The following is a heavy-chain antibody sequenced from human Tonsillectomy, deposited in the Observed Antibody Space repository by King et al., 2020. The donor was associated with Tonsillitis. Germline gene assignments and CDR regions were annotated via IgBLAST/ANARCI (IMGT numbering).Heavy chain of an antibody. D-gene: IGHD5-18*01. CDR3: ARDRAIQLFFGPDY. CDR2: INPSDGSR. CDR1: GYTFTNYY. Sequence: QLVQSGAEVKKPGASVKVSCRASGYTFTNYYIHWVRQAPGQGLEWMGVINPSDGSRSYAQKFLGRVTMTRDTSTSTLYMHLSGLGSEDTAVYYCARDRAIQLFFGPDYWGQGTLVTVSS. J-gene: IGHJ4*02. V-gene: IGHV1-46*03.